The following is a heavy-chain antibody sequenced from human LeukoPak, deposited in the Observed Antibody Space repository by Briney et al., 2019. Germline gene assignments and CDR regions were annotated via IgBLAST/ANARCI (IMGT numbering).Heavy chain of an antibody. CDR3: ARTSGSYRHFGY. CDR2: IYYSGST. CDR1: GGSISSSSYY. J-gene: IGHJ4*02. D-gene: IGHD1-26*01. V-gene: IGHV4-39*01. Sequence: SETLSLTCTVSGGSISSSSYYWGWVRQPPGKGLEWIGSIYYSGSTYYNPSLKSRVTISVDTSKNQCSLKLSSVTAADTAVYYCARTSGSYRHFGYWGQGTLVTVSS.